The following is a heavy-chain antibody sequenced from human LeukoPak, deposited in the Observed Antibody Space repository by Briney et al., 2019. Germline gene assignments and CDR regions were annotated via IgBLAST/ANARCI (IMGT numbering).Heavy chain of an antibody. D-gene: IGHD6-19*01. CDR3: AKDLVGVAVAGT. CDR2: ISGSGGGT. Sequence: GGSLRLSCAASGFTFSSYGMSWVRQAPGKGLEWVSGISGSGGGTYYADSVKGRFTISRDNSKDTLYLQMNSLRADDTAVYYCAKDLVGVAVAGTWGQGTLVTVSS. V-gene: IGHV3-23*01. J-gene: IGHJ4*02. CDR1: GFTFSSYG.